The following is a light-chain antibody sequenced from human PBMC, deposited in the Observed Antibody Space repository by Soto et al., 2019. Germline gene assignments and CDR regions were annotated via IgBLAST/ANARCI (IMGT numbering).Light chain of an antibody. CDR2: DAS. CDR1: QSINTW. CDR3: QQYSSPSIS. J-gene: IGKJ3*01. V-gene: IGKV1-5*01. Sequence: DIQMTQSPSTLSASVGDIVTITCRASQSINTWVAWYQQKPGKAPTLLVHDASTLESGVPSRFSGSGSGTEFTLTISSLQSEDFATYYCQQYSSPSISFGPGTKVDIK.